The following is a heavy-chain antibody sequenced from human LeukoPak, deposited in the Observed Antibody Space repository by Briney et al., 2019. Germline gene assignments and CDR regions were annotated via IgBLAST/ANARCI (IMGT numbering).Heavy chain of an antibody. J-gene: IGHJ4*02. D-gene: IGHD5-12*01. CDR3: ARDIQWLRGGVYYLDD. Sequence: PSGTLSLTCAVSGASTTSSNWWSWVRQPPGKGLEWIGEIYPSGSSNYNTSLESRVTISVDKSKNQFSLNLTSVTAADTAVYYCARDIQWLRGGVYYLDDWGQGTLVTVSS. V-gene: IGHV4-4*02. CDR2: IYPSGSS. CDR1: GASTTSSNW.